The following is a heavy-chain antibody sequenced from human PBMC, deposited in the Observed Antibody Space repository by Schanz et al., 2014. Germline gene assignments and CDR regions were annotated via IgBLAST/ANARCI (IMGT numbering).Heavy chain of an antibody. J-gene: IGHJ5*02. CDR2: IKSKTDGETT. CDR1: GFSFGTYA. CDR3: ATASSPVREAGAGSSFHL. D-gene: IGHD6-13*01. Sequence: EVHLLESGGGLVQPGGSLRLSCAASGFSFGTYAMSWVRQAPGKGLEWLGRIKSKTDGETTDYAAPVKGRFSISRDDSQSTLYLQMNSLKIEDTAVYYCATASSPVREAGAGSSFHLWGQGTLVTVSS. V-gene: IGHV3-15*01.